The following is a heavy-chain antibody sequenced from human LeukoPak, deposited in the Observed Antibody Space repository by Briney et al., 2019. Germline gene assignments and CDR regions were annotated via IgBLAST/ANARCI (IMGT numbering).Heavy chain of an antibody. Sequence: GGSLRLSCAASGFTSSSYEMNWVRQAPGKGLEWVSYISSSGSTIYYADSVKGRFTISRDNAKNSLYLQMNSLRAEDTAVYYCARFIDSGSSNIDYWGQGTLVTVSS. V-gene: IGHV3-48*03. CDR2: ISSSGSTI. J-gene: IGHJ4*02. CDR1: GFTSSSYE. CDR3: ARFIDSGSSNIDY. D-gene: IGHD1-26*01.